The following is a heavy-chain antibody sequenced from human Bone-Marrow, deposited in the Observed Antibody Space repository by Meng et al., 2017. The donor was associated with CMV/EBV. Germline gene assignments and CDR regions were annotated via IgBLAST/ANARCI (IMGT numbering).Heavy chain of an antibody. Sequence: SGLPVSNYTMHGVRQTPRKGLEYVSAISSNGNRTYYADSVKGGFTISRDNSKNTLYLQMDSLRADDMAVYYCARAYYYGSGSYYNDYWGPGALVTVSS. D-gene: IGHD3-10*01. CDR2: ISSNGNRT. J-gene: IGHJ4*02. V-gene: IGHV3-64*02. CDR1: GLPVSNYT. CDR3: ARAYYYGSGSYYNDY.